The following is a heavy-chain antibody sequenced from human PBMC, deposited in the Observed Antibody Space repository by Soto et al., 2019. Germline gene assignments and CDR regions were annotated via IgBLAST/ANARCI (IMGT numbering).Heavy chain of an antibody. CDR2: IYYSGST. CDR3: AREVAIFGVVITPPWFDP. Sequence: SETLSLTCTVSGCCISSGDYYWSWIRQPPGKGLEWIGYIYYSGSTYYNPSLKSRVTISVDTSKNQFSLKLSSVTAADTAVYYCAREVAIFGVVITPPWFDPWGQGTLVTVSS. V-gene: IGHV4-30-4*01. CDR1: GCCISSGDYY. D-gene: IGHD3-3*01. J-gene: IGHJ5*02.